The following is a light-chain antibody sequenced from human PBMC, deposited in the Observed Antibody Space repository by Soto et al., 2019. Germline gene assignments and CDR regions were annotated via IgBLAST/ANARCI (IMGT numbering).Light chain of an antibody. V-gene: IGLV2-14*01. CDR2: EVS. CDR3: QSYDSSLSGSRV. J-gene: IGLJ3*02. CDR1: NSDVGRYNY. Sequence: QSALTQPASVSGSPGQSITISCTGTNSDVGRYNYVSWYQQQPGKAPKLMIYEVSNRPSGVSNRFSGSKSGNTASLAITGLQAEDEADYYCQSYDSSLSGSRVFGGGTKLTVL.